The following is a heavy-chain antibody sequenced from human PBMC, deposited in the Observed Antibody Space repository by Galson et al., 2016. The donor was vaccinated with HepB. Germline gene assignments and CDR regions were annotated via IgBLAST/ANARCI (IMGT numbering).Heavy chain of an antibody. V-gene: IGHV1-8*02. CDR3: KRSIWN. CDR1: GYTFTSYD. D-gene: IGHD1-1*01. Sequence: SVKVSCKASGYTFTSYDINWVRQATGQGLEWMGWMNANSGNTGLAQNFRGRVTLTWDTSTTTAYLELSSLRSEDTAVYYCKRSIWNWGQGTLVTVSS. CDR2: MNANSGNT. J-gene: IGHJ4*02.